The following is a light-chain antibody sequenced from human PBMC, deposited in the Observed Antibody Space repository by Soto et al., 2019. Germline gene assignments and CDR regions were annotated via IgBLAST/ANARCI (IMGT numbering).Light chain of an antibody. J-gene: IGKJ4*01. CDR3: QKYDNAPLT. CDR2: AAY. CDR1: QDISTY. V-gene: IGKV1-27*01. Sequence: DIQMTQAPSSLSASVGDRDTITCRARQDISTYLAWYQQKPGKVPKLLISAAYTLQSGVPPRFSGSGSGTDFTLTISSLQPEDVATYYCQKYDNAPLTFGGGTKVEIK.